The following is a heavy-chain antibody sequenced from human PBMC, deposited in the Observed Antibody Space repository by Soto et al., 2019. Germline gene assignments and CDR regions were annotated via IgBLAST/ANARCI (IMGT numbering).Heavy chain of an antibody. V-gene: IGHV5-10-1*01. Sequence: PGESLKISCKGSGYSFTSYWISWVRQMPGKGLEWMGRIDPSDSYTNYSPSFQGHVTISADRSISTAYLQWSSLKASDTAMYYCARQGYDILTGYYKVVFFDYWGRGTLVTVSS. CDR1: GYSFTSYW. CDR3: ARQGYDILTGYYKVVFFDY. D-gene: IGHD3-9*01. J-gene: IGHJ4*02. CDR2: IDPSDSYT.